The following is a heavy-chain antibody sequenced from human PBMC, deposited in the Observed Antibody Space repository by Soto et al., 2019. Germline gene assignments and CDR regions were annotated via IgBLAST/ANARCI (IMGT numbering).Heavy chain of an antibody. CDR2: ISAYNGNT. CDR1: GYTFTSYG. J-gene: IGHJ4*02. Sequence: SVKVSCKASGYTFTSYGISWVRQAPGQGLEWMGWISAYNGNTNYAQKLQGRVTMTTDTSTSTAYMELRSLRSDDTAVYYCARGPRGLYYYDRSGYEIGLDWGQGTLVTVSS. CDR3: ARGPRGLYYYDRSGYEIGLD. D-gene: IGHD3-22*01. V-gene: IGHV1-18*04.